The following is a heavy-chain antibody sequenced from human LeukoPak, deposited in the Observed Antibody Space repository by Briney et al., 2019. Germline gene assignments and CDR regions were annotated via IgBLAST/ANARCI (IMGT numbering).Heavy chain of an antibody. V-gene: IGHV1-2*02. CDR1: GYKFTGYY. D-gene: IGHD5-18*01. CDR3: AREIGGILVFDY. J-gene: IGHJ4*02. CDR2: TNPNSGDS. Sequence: ASVKVSCKASGYKFTGYYMHWVRQAPGQGLEWMGWTNPNSGDSHHAQKFQGRVTMTRDTSISTAYMELSRLRSDDTAVYYCAREIGGILVFDYWGQGTLVTASS.